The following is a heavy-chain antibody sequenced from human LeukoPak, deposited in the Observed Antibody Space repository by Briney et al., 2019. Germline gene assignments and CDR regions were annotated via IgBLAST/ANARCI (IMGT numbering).Heavy chain of an antibody. Sequence: GGSLRLSCAASGFTFSSYGMSWVRQAPGKGLEWVSAISGSGGSTYYADSVKGRFTISRDNSKNTLYLQMNSLRAEDTAVYYCATYVVPAAMLFDYWGQGTLVTVSS. V-gene: IGHV3-23*01. CDR1: GFTFSSYG. CDR3: ATYVVPAAMLFDY. J-gene: IGHJ4*02. CDR2: ISGSGGST. D-gene: IGHD2-2*01.